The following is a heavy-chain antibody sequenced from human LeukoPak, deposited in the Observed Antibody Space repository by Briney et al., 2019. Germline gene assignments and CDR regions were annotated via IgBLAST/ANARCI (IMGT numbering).Heavy chain of an antibody. Sequence: ASVKVSCKASGDTFTNYYMHWVRQAPGQGLEWMGGIIPNNGGTNYAQKFQGRVTMTRDTSIGTAYMELSRLRSDDTAVYYCAGGIAGCSPYYVDYWGQGALVTV. CDR3: AGGIAGCSPYYVDY. D-gene: IGHD3-16*01. CDR1: GDTFTNYY. CDR2: IIPNNGGT. V-gene: IGHV1-2*02. J-gene: IGHJ4*02.